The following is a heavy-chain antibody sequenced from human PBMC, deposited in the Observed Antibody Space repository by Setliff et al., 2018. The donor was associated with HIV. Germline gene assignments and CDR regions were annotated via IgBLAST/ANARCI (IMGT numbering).Heavy chain of an antibody. D-gene: IGHD6-19*01. CDR3: AREATPRHSSGWVYFDY. CDR2: ITGSGDTI. Sequence: GGSLRLSCAASGFTLSNYEMSWVRQAPGKGPEWVSYITGSGDTIYYADSVKGRFTMSRDNDKASVYLQMNTLRVEYTAVYYCAREATPRHSSGWVYFDYWGQGMMVTVSS. J-gene: IGHJ4*02. V-gene: IGHV3-48*03. CDR1: GFTLSNYE.